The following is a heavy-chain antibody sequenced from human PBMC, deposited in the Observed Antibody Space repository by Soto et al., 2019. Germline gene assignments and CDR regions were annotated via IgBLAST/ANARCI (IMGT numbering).Heavy chain of an antibody. CDR2: IYYSGST. CDR3: ARAFGIMVRGGIITFRVLHDS. D-gene: IGHD3-10*01. V-gene: IGHV4-30-4*02. J-gene: IGHJ5*01. CDR1: GGSISSGDYY. Sequence: SETLSLTCTVSGGSISSGDYYWSWIRQPPGKGLEWIGYIYYSGSTYYNPSLKSRVTISVDTSKNQFSLKLSSVTAADTAVYYCARAFGIMVRGGIITFRVLHDSWGQGSLVTVSA.